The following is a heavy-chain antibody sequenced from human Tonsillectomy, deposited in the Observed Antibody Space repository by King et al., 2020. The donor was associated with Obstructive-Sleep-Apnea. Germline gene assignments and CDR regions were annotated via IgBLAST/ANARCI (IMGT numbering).Heavy chain of an antibody. CDR1: GGSISSSNYY. CDR3: ARDYWGAPGTDGGIDY. Sequence: LQLQESGPGLVKPSETLSLTCTVSGGSISSSNYYWGWIRQPPGKGLEWIGNIDYSGNTYYNPSLKSRVTISVDTSKNQFSLRLSSVTAADTAIYYCARDYWGAPGTDGGIDYWGLGTLVTVSS. CDR2: IDYSGNT. J-gene: IGHJ4*02. V-gene: IGHV4-39*07. D-gene: IGHD4-23*01.